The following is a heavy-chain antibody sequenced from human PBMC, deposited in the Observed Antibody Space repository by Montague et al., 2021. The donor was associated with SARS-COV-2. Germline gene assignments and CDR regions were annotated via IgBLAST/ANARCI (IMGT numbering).Heavy chain of an antibody. D-gene: IGHD3-22*01. CDR3: ARDSGYYDSSGYSYDAFDI. V-gene: IGHV4-31*03. Sequence: SQSLSLTCTVSGGSISSGGYYWSWIRQHPGKGLEWIGYIYHTGSTHYNPSLKSRVTISKETSKNHFSLNLSSVTAADSAVYYCARDSGYYDSSGYSYDAFDILGQGTKVTVSS. CDR2: IYHTGST. J-gene: IGHJ3*02. CDR1: GGSISSGGYY.